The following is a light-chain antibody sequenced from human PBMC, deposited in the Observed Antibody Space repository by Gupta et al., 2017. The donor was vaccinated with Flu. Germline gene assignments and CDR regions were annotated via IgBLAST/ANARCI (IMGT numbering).Light chain of an antibody. CDR3: HVWDDSLNGHYV. CDR1: ISIYGSNN. J-gene: IGLJ1*01. V-gene: IGLV1-44*01. Sequence: STSCSGSISIYGSNNFNCYQPLPGTSPHLLLFCNNHRRSGVPARFSCSTSVSSASLAISGLQSEEEVDYYCHVWDDSLNGHYVFGTGTKVTVL. CDR2: CNN.